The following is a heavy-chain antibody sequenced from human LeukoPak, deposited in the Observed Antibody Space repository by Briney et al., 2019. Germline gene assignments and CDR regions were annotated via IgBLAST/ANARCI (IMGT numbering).Heavy chain of an antibody. J-gene: IGHJ4*02. D-gene: IGHD6-13*01. CDR1: GGSISSGGYY. CDR2: IYYSGST. CDR3: ARLKGWSSWTFDY. V-gene: IGHV4-31*03. Sequence: PSQTLSLTCTVSGGSISSGGYYWSWIRQHPGKGLEWIGYIYYSGSTYYNPSPKSRVTISVDTSKNQFSLKLSSVTAADTAVYYCARLKGWSSWTFDYWGQGTLVTVSS.